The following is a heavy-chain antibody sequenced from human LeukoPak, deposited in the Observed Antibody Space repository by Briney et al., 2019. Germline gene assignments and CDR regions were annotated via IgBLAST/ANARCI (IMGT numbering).Heavy chain of an antibody. CDR1: GSSISSYY. Sequence: SETLSLTCTVSGSSISSYYWSWIRQPPGKGLEWIGYIYYSGSTNYNPSLKSRVTISVDTSKNQFSLKLSSVTAADTAVYYCARTILTGWSPFDYWGQGTLVTVSS. D-gene: IGHD3-9*01. CDR2: IYYSGST. V-gene: IGHV4-59*01. J-gene: IGHJ4*02. CDR3: ARTILTGWSPFDY.